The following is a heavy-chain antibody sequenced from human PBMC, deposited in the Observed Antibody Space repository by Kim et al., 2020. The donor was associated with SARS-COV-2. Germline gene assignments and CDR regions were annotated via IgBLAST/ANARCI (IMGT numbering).Heavy chain of an antibody. CDR1: RFTFSSYS. CDR3: ARDGYYDSSGYYFDDAFYI. J-gene: IGHJ3*02. CDR2: ISSSGYYI. D-gene: IGHD3-22*01. Sequence: GGSLRLSCAASRFTFSSYSMNWVRQTPGKGLEWVSSISSSGYYIYYADSVKGRFTISRDNAKNSLYLQMNSLRAEDTAVYYCARDGYYDSSGYYFDDAFYIWGQGTMVTVSS. V-gene: IGHV3-21*01.